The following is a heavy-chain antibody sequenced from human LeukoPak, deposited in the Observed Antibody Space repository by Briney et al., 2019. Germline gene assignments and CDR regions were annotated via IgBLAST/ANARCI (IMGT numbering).Heavy chain of an antibody. CDR1: GGSISSGDYY. CDR2: IYYSGST. D-gene: IGHD2-2*01. CDR3: ARDHIVVVPAAPYYYYYYGMDV. J-gene: IGHJ6*02. V-gene: IGHV4-30-4*01. Sequence: RPSETLSLTCTVSGGSISSGDYYWSWIRQSPGKGLEWIGYIYYSGSTYYNPSLKSRVTIPVDTSKNQFSLKLSSVTAADTAVYYCARDHIVVVPAAPYYYYYYGMDVWGQGTTVTVSS.